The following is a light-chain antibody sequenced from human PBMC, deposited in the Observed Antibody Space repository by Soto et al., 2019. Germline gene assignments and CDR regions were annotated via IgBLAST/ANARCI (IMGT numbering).Light chain of an antibody. CDR1: SSNIGAGYD. CDR2: GNN. J-gene: IGLJ2*01. V-gene: IGLV1-40*01. Sequence: QSVLTQPPSVSGAPGQRVTISCTGSSSNIGAGYDVHWYQQLPGTAPKLLIYGNNNRPSGVPDRFSGSKSGTSASLAITGLQAEDEAGYYCQSYDSSLSCVVFGGGTKLTVL. CDR3: QSYDSSLSCVV.